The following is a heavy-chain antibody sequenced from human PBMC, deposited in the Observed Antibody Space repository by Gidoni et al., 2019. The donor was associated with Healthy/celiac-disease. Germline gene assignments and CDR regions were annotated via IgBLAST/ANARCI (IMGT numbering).Heavy chain of an antibody. CDR2: IYYSGST. Sequence: QVQLQESGPGLVKPSETLSLTCTVSGGSISSYYWSWIRQPPGKGLEWIGYIYYSGSTNYNPSLKSRVTISVDTSKNQFSLKLSSVTAADTAVYYCAREGYSVYFDYWGQGTLVTVSS. CDR1: GGSISSYY. CDR3: AREGYSVYFDY. D-gene: IGHD5-12*01. J-gene: IGHJ4*02. V-gene: IGHV4-59*01.